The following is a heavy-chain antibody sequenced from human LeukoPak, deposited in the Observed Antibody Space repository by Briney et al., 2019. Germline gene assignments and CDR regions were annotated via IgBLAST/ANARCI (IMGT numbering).Heavy chain of an antibody. CDR2: IYYSGST. V-gene: IGHV4-39*07. Sequence: SETLSLTCTVSGGSISSSSYYWGWIRQPPGKGLEWIGSIYYSGSTYYNPSLKSRVTMSLDTSKNQFSLQLSSVTTADTAVYYCATTSGKSPVDHWGQGTLVTVSS. D-gene: IGHD6-6*01. CDR1: GGSISSSSYY. J-gene: IGHJ4*02. CDR3: ATTSGKSPVDH.